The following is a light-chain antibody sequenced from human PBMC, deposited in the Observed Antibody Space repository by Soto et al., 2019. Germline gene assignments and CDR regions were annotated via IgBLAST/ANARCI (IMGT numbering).Light chain of an antibody. V-gene: IGKV3-20*01. CDR1: QSVSSYY. J-gene: IGKJ1*01. CDR3: QQCGSSPWT. Sequence: EVVMTQSPATLSVSPGERVTFSCRASQSVSSYYLAWYQQKPGQAPRLLIYAASSRATGIPDRFSGGGSGTDFTLTISRLEPEDFAVYYCQQCGSSPWTFGQGTKVDI. CDR2: AAS.